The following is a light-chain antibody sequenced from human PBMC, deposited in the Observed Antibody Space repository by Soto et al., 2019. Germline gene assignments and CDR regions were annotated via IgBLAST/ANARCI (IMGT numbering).Light chain of an antibody. CDR3: QQYSYWWA. CDR2: GAS. CDR1: QSISSH. Sequence: EIVMTQSPATLSVSPGETATLSCWASQSISSHLAWYQQKPGQTPRLLIYGASTRATGIPARFSGSGSGTEFTLTISSLQSEDSAVYYCQQYSYWWAFGQGTKVEIK. J-gene: IGKJ1*01. V-gene: IGKV3-15*01.